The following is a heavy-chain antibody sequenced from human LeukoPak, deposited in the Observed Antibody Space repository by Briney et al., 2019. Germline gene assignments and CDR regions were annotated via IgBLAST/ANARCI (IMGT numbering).Heavy chain of an antibody. CDR3: AREMVPYGSGYRPVDY. J-gene: IGHJ4*02. D-gene: IGHD3-3*01. CDR1: GGSISSGDYY. CDR2: IYYSGST. V-gene: IGHV4-30-4*08. Sequence: PLETLSLTCTVSGGSISSGDYYWSWIRQPPGKGLEWIGYIYYSGSTYYNPSLKSRVTISVDTSKNQFSLKLSSVTAADTAVYYCAREMVPYGSGYRPVDYWGQGTLVTVSS.